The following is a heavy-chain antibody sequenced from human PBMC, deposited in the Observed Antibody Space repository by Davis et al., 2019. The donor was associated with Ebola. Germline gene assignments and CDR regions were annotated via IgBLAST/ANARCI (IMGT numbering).Heavy chain of an antibody. CDR2: IKEDGSDT. CDR3: ARDNSRKFDY. V-gene: IGHV3-7*03. CDR1: GLTFSSYW. Sequence: GESLKISCAASGLTFSSYWMSWVRQAPGKGLEWVANIKEDGSDTNYVDSVKGRFTISKDNARNSLYLQMNSLRAEDTALYYCARDNSRKFDYWGQGTLVTVSS. J-gene: IGHJ4*02. D-gene: IGHD5-18*01.